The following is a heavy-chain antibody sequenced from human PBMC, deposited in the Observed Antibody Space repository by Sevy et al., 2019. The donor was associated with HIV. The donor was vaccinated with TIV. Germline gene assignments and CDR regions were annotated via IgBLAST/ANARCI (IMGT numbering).Heavy chain of an antibody. Sequence: GGSLRLSCEVSGFTFSDYGMHWVRQAPGKGLEWLAVISYDGCDIYYPDSVEGRFTVSRDNSKNTLYLQMNSLRPEDVAVYYCGKGAGGSDWGGFGYWGQGTLVTVSS. CDR2: ISYDGCDI. J-gene: IGHJ4*02. D-gene: IGHD1-26*01. CDR3: GKGAGGSDWGGFGY. V-gene: IGHV3-30*03. CDR1: GFTFSDYG.